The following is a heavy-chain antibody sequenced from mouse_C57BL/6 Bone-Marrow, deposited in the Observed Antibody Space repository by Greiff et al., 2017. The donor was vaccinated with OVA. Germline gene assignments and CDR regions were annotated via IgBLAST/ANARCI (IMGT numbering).Heavy chain of an antibody. J-gene: IGHJ2*01. V-gene: IGHV1-59*01. CDR2: IDPSDSYT. CDR1: GYTFTSYW. CDR3: ASYDGY. Sequence: QVQLQQPGAELVRPGTSVKLSCKASGYTFTSYWMHWVKQRPGQGLEWIGVIDPSDSYTNYNQKFKGKATLTVDTSSSTAYMQLSSLTSEDSAVYYCASYDGYWGQGTTLTVSS. D-gene: IGHD2-12*01.